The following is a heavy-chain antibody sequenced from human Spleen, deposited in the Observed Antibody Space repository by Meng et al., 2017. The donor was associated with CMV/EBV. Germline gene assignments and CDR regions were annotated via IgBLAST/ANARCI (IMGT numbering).Heavy chain of an antibody. D-gene: IGHD6-13*01. V-gene: IGHV4-39*07. J-gene: IGHJ5*02. CDR3: ARGIAAASTRWFDP. CDR2: MYYSGSP. Sequence: WVRQPPGKGLEWIGSMYYSGSPNYNPSLKSRVTVSVDTSKNQFSLKLSSVTAADTAVYYCARGIAAASTRWFDPWGQGTLVTVSS.